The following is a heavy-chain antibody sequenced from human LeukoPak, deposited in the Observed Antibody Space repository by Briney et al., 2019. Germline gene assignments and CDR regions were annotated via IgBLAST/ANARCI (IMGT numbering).Heavy chain of an antibody. CDR2: IYWDDDR. CDR3: AHRKNYYDSSVFDN. CDR1: GFAINTRGGG. J-gene: IGHJ4*02. D-gene: IGHD3-22*01. Sequence: SGPTLFNPTQTLTLTCTFSGFAINTRGGGVGWIRQPPGRALEWLSLIYWDDDRRYSPSLKSRLTITKDTSKNQVVLTITNIDPVDTATYFCAHRKNYYDSSVFDNWGQGTLVTVSS. V-gene: IGHV2-5*02.